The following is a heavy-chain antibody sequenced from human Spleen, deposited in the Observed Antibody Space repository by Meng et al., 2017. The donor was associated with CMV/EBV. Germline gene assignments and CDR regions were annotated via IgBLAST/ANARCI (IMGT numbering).Heavy chain of an antibody. CDR2: ISGPGGAT. CDR1: GFTFNNYA. CDR3: ALDRLVVPAAPFDS. J-gene: IGHJ4*02. V-gene: IGHV3-23*01. Sequence: GESLKISCSASGFTFNNYAMTWVRQAPGKGLEWVSSISGPGGATYYADSVKGRFIISRDNFENTLFLQMNGLRAEDTAVYYCALDRLVVPAAPFDSWGQGTLVTVSS. D-gene: IGHD2-2*01.